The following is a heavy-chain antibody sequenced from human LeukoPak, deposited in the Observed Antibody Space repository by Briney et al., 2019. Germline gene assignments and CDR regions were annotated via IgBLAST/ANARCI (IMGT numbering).Heavy chain of an antibody. D-gene: IGHD3-10*01. J-gene: IGHJ4*02. CDR1: GYTFTGYY. Sequence: GASVKVSCKASGYTFTGYYMHWVRQAPGQGLEWMGWINPNSGGTNYAQTFQGRVTMTRDTSISTAYMELSRLRSDDTTVYYCARDRGGPPSDYWGQGTLVTVSS. CDR3: ARDRGGPPSDY. V-gene: IGHV1-2*02. CDR2: INPNSGGT.